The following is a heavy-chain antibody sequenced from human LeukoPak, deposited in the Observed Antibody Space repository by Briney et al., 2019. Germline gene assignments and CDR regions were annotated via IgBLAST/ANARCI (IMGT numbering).Heavy chain of an antibody. CDR1: GGSFSGYH. CDR3: ARGGGAAAGHYYYYMDV. CDR2: INHSGST. Sequence: SETLSLTCAVYGGSFSGYHWSWIRQPPGKGLEWIGEINHSGSTNYNPSLKSRVTISIDTSKNHFSLKLSSVTAADTAVYYCARGGGAAAGHYYYYMDVWGQGTLVTVSS. D-gene: IGHD6-13*01. J-gene: IGHJ6*03. V-gene: IGHV4-34*01.